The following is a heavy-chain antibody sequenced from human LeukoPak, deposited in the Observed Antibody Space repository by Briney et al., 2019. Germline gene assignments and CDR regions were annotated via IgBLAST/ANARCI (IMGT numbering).Heavy chain of an antibody. CDR1: GYTFTTYY. J-gene: IGHJ6*02. V-gene: IGHV1-46*01. CDR3: ARGGYSGSFLYYYYGMDV. D-gene: IGHD3-10*01. CDR2: INPNGGST. Sequence: ASVKVSCKASGYTFTTYYMHWVRPAPGQGLEWMAIINPNGGSTTYAQKFQGRVTMTRDTSTSTVYMELSSLRSEDTAVYYCARGGYSGSFLYYYYGMDVWGQGTTVTVSS.